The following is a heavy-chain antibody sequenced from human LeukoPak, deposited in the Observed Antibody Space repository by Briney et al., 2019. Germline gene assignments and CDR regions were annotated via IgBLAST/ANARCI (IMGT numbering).Heavy chain of an antibody. Sequence: GGSLRLSCVGSGLTFSGFEMNWVRQAPGKGLEWVSYINDDGSTKTYADSVKGRFIIPRDNAKTSLYLRMNSLRVEDTAVYYCARRFRDWGRGTLVTVSS. CDR1: GLTFSGFE. D-gene: IGHD5-24*01. CDR3: ARRFRD. CDR2: INDDGSTK. V-gene: IGHV3-48*03. J-gene: IGHJ4*02.